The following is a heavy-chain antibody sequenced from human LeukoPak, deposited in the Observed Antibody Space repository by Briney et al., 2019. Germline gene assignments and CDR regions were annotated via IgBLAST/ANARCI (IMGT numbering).Heavy chain of an antibody. J-gene: IGHJ2*01. D-gene: IGHD4-23*01. V-gene: IGHV3-30*18. CDR1: GFTFSSYA. Sequence: GRSLRLSCAASGFTFSSYAMHWVRQAPGKGLEWVAVISSDGSNKYYADSVKGRFTISRDNSKNTLYLQMNSLRAEDTSVYYCAKMNYGGDSVDWYFDLWGRGTLVTVSS. CDR3: AKMNYGGDSVDWYFDL. CDR2: ISSDGSNK.